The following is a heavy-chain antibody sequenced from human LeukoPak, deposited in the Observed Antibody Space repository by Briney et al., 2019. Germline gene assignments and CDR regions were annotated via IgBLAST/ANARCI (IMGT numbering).Heavy chain of an antibody. CDR2: VSAYNGNT. D-gene: IGHD6-19*01. J-gene: IGHJ5*02. V-gene: IGHV1-18*01. CDR3: ARGGGLVPGTWFDP. CDR1: GGTFSSYA. Sequence: ASVKVSCKASGGTFSSYAISWVRQAPGQGLEWMGWVSAYNGNTNYAQEVQGRVSMTTDTSTTTAYLELRSLTSDDTAVYYCARGGGLVPGTWFDPWGQGTLVTVSS.